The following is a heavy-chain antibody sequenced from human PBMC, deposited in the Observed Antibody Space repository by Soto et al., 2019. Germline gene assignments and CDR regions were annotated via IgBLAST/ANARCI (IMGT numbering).Heavy chain of an antibody. V-gene: IGHV3-30*18. CDR1: GFTFSSYG. CDR2: ISYDGSNK. D-gene: IGHD2-2*01. J-gene: IGHJ5*02. CDR3: AKDRVIQLLPIWPDP. Sequence: GGSLRLSCAASGFTFSSYGMHWVRQAPGKGLEWVAVISYDGSNKYYADSVKGRFTISRDNSKNTLYLQMNSLRVDDTAVYYCAKDRVIQLLPIWPDPWGQGTLVTVSS.